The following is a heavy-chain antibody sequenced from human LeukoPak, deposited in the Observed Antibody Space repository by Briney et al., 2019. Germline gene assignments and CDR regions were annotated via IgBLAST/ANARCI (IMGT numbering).Heavy chain of an antibody. CDR1: GFTFSNYW. CDR3: AREIVVVPAANDAFDI. V-gene: IGHV3-74*01. Sequence: GGSLRLSCASSGFTFSNYWMHWVREDPGKELVWVSFINPDGSTTNYADSVKGRFTISRDNSKNTLYLQMNSLRAEDTAVYYCAREIVVVPAANDAFDIWGQGTMVTVSS. CDR2: INPDGSTT. D-gene: IGHD2-2*01. J-gene: IGHJ3*02.